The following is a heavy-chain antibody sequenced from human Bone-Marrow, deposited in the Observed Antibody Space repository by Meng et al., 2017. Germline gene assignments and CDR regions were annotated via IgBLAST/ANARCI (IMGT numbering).Heavy chain of an antibody. V-gene: IGHV3-21*01. CDR3: ARVVGYYGSGDIDY. CDR2: ISSSSSYI. Sequence: GESLKISCAASGFTFSSYSMNWVRQAPGKGLEWVSSISSSSSYIYYADSVKGRFTISRDNAKNSLYLQMNSLRAEDTAVYYCARVVGYYGSGDIDYWGQGTLVTVSS. CDR1: GFTFSSYS. J-gene: IGHJ4*02. D-gene: IGHD3-10*01.